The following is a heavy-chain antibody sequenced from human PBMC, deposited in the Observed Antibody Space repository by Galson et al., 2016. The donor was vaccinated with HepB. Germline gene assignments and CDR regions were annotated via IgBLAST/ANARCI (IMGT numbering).Heavy chain of an antibody. D-gene: IGHD3-3*01. Sequence: SLRLSCAASGFTFSNAWINWVRQAPGKGLEWVGRIKSRTDDGTIDYAAPVKGRFTISRDDSKNTLYLQRKSLKTEDTAVYYSTALTFTILGDVFDIWGQGTMVTVSS. J-gene: IGHJ3*02. CDR2: IKSRTDDGTI. CDR3: TALTFTILGDVFDI. CDR1: GFTFSNAW. V-gene: IGHV3-15*07.